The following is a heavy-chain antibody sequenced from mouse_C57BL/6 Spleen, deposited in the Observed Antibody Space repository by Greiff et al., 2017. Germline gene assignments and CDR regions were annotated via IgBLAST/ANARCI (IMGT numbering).Heavy chain of an antibody. V-gene: IGHV5-6*01. CDR1: GFTFSSYG. CDR2: ISSGGSYT. Sequence: EVKLVESGGDLVKPGGSLKLSCAASGFTFSSYGMSWVRQTPDKRLEWVATISSGGSYTNYPDSVKGRFTISRDNAKNTLYLQMSSLKSEDTAMYYCARDSYGGYYCDYGGQGTTLTVSS. D-gene: IGHD1-1*02. CDR3: ARDSYGGYYCDY. J-gene: IGHJ2*01.